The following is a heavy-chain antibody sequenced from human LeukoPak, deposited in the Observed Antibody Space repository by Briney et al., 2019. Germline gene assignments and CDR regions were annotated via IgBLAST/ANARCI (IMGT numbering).Heavy chain of an antibody. CDR1: GYTFTGYY. V-gene: IGHV1-2*06. CDR3: ASDLTKRAFDY. D-gene: IGHD4/OR15-4a*01. J-gene: IGHJ4*02. CDR2: INPNSGGT. Sequence: ASVTVSCKASGYTFTGYYMHWVRQAPGQGLEWMGRINPNSGGTNYAQKFQGRVTMTRDTFISTAYMELSRLRSDDTAVYYCASDLTKRAFDYWGQGTLVTVSS.